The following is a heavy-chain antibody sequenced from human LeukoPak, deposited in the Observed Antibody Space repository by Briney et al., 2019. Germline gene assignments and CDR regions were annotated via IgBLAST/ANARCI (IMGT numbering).Heavy chain of an antibody. CDR3: AKAHAFAVSAAISDAFDI. J-gene: IGHJ3*02. D-gene: IGHD2-2*01. Sequence: GGSLRLSCGASGFTFSSYDMGWVRQAPREGLEWVSTISAGGDGTYYADSVKGRFTISRDNSKNTLYLQMNSLRAEDTAVYYCAKAHAFAVSAAISDAFDIWGQGTMITVSS. CDR2: ISAGGDGT. CDR1: GFTFSSYD. V-gene: IGHV3-23*01.